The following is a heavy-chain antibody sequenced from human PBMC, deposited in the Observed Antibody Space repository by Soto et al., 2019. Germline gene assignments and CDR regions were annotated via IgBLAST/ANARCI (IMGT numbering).Heavy chain of an antibody. D-gene: IGHD3-22*01. CDR2: ISGSGGST. CDR3: AKDAGAYSSGYWFHFDY. Sequence: GGSLRLSCAASGFTFSSYAMSWVRQAPGKGLEWVSAISGSGGSTYYADSVKGRFTISRDNSKNTLYLQMNSLRAEDTAVYYCAKDAGAYSSGYWFHFDYWGQGTLVTVSS. CDR1: GFTFSSYA. V-gene: IGHV3-23*01. J-gene: IGHJ4*02.